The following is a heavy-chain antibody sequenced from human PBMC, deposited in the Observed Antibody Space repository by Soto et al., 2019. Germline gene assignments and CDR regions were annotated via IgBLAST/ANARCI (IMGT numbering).Heavy chain of an antibody. CDR2: IKSDGSST. V-gene: IGHV3-74*01. CDR3: ARGNNGMDV. J-gene: IGHJ6*02. Sequence: EVQLVESGGGLVQPGGSLRLSCAASGFTFSNYWMHWVRQAPGKGLVWVSRIKSDGSSTNYADSVKGRFTSSRDNAKNTLYLQLNSRRVEDTAVYYCARGNNGMDVWGQGTTVTVSS. CDR1: GFTFSNYW.